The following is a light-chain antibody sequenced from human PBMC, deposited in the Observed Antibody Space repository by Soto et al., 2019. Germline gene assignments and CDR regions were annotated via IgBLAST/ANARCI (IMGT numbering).Light chain of an antibody. J-gene: IGKJ1*01. V-gene: IGKV3-20*01. CDR3: QQYFISRT. CDR1: QSVGSRF. Sequence: FTQSPCTLSLSPGERATLSCRASQSVGSRFLAWYQQKPGQAPRLVIHGVSTRATGIPDRFSGSGSGTDLTLTISRLEPEDFAVYCCQQYFISRTFGQGTKVDI. CDR2: GVS.